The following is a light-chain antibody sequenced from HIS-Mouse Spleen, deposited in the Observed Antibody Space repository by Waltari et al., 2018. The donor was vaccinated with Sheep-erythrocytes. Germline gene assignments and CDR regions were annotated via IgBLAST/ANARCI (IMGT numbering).Light chain of an antibody. CDR3: CSYAGSSTWV. J-gene: IGLJ3*02. CDR1: SSDVGSYNL. Sequence: QSALTQPASVSGSPGQSTTISCTGTSSDVGSYNLVSWYQQHPGKAPKLMIYEGSKRPSGVSNRFSGSKSGNTASLTISGLQAEDEADYYCCSYAGSSTWVFGGGTK. CDR2: EGS. V-gene: IGLV2-23*01.